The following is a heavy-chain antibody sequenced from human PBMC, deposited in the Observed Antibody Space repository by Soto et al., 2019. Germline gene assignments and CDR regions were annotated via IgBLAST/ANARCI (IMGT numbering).Heavy chain of an antibody. J-gene: IGHJ6*02. CDR3: ARTSAAGKYYYGMDV. D-gene: IGHD6-13*01. V-gene: IGHV1-69*13. Sequence: SVKVSCKASGGTFSSYAISWVRQAPGQGLEWMGGIIPIFGTANYAQKFQGRVTITADESTSTAYMELSSLKASDTAMYYCARTSAAGKYYYGMDVWGQGTTVTVSS. CDR1: GGTFSSYA. CDR2: IIPIFGTA.